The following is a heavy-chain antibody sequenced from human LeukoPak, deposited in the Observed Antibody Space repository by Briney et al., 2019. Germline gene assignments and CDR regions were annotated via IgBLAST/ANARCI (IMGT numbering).Heavy chain of an antibody. J-gene: IGHJ4*02. V-gene: IGHV3-23*01. CDR2: TSGSVDNT. CDR1: GFTFSTYS. Sequence: GGSLRLSCAASGFTFSTYSMSWVRQAPGKGLEWVSLTSGSVDNTFHADSVQGRFTISRDNSKNTLFLQMSSLRAEDTAVYYCAKVGPGTASNIVVVGVAVFDYWGQGTLVTVSS. D-gene: IGHD2-15*01. CDR3: AKVGPGTASNIVVVGVAVFDY.